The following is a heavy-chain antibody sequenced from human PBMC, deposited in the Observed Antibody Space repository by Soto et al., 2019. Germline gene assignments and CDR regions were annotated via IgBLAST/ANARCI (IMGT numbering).Heavy chain of an antibody. D-gene: IGHD1-26*01. Sequence: GSLRLSCAASGFTFSGYSANWVRQAPGKGLEWVSYISSGSKTIYYAESVKGRFTVSRDNARNSQYLQMNSLRDEDTAVYYCAREDILGARSFDYWGQGTLVTVSS. CDR2: ISSGSKTI. CDR3: AREDILGARSFDY. V-gene: IGHV3-48*02. J-gene: IGHJ4*02. CDR1: GFTFSGYS.